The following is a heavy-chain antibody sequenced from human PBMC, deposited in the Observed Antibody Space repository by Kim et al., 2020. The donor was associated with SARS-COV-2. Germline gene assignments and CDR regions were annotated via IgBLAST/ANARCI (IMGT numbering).Heavy chain of an antibody. CDR2: INHSGST. CDR3: ASIRVHTIFGVVASSYNWFDP. J-gene: IGHJ5*02. D-gene: IGHD3-3*01. Sequence: SESLSLTCAVYGGSFSGYYWSWIRQPPGKGLEWIGEINHSGSTNYNPSLKSRVTISVDTSKNQFSLKLSSVTAADTAVYYCASIRVHTIFGVVASSYNWFDPWGQGTLVTVPS. V-gene: IGHV4-34*01. CDR1: GGSFSGYY.